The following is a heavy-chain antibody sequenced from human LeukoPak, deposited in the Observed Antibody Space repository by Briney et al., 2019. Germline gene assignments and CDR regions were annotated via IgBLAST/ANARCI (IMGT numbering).Heavy chain of an antibody. Sequence: PGGSLRLSCAASGFTFGGYSMTWVRQAPGKGLEWVANINLDGSDRFYVGFMKGRFTISRDNADNSLYLQMNSLRAEDTAVYYCGRVIAGAIDYWGQGTLVTVSS. D-gene: IGHD6-13*01. V-gene: IGHV3-7*01. CDR2: INLDGSDR. J-gene: IGHJ4*02. CDR3: GRVIAGAIDY. CDR1: GFTFGGYS.